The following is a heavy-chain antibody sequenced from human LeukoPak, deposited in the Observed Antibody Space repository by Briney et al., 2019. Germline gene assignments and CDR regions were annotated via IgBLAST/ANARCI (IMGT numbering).Heavy chain of an antibody. D-gene: IGHD3-9*01. J-gene: IGHJ4*02. V-gene: IGHV3-66*01. CDR1: GFTVSSNF. CDR3: ALGLVTDY. CDR2: IYSGGST. Sequence: AGGSLRLSCAAPGFTVSSNFMSWVRQAPGKGLEWVSVIYSGGSTYYADSVKGRFTISRDNSKNTLYLQMNSLRVEDTAVYYCALGLVTDYWGQGTLVTVSS.